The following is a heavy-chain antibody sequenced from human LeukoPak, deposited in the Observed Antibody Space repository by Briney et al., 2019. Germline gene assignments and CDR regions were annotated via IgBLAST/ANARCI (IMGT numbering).Heavy chain of an antibody. Sequence: SETLSLTCAVSGAAVTRYYWSWIRQSPGKGLEWIGYVYYSGTTNYNPSLKSRVTISVDTSKNQFSLKLNSVTAADTAVYFCARTTEGGYTYDYFYYYYMDVWGKGTTVTISS. J-gene: IGHJ6*03. CDR1: GAAVTRYY. D-gene: IGHD5-18*01. CDR3: ARTTEGGYTYDYFYYYYMDV. V-gene: IGHV4-59*02. CDR2: VYYSGTT.